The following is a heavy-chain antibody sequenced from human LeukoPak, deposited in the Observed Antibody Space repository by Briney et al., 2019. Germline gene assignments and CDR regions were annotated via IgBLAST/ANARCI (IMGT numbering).Heavy chain of an antibody. J-gene: IGHJ6*02. V-gene: IGHV3-21*01. CDR2: ISSSSSYI. CDR3: ARDLSYYYGSGKGMDV. CDR1: GFTFSSYS. D-gene: IGHD3-10*01. Sequence: PGGSLRLSCAASGFTFSSYSMNWVRQAPGKGLEWVSSISSSSSYIYYADSVKGRFTISRDNAKNSLYLQMNSLRAEDTAVYYCARDLSYYYGSGKGMDVWGQGTTVTVSS.